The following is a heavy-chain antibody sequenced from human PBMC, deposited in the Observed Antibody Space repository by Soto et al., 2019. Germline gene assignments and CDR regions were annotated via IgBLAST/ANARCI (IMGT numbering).Heavy chain of an antibody. CDR1: GFIFSNYA. D-gene: IGHD2-21*02. J-gene: IGHJ4*02. CDR2: ISNSGDDT. CDR3: AKKDYYLTH. V-gene: IGHV3-23*01. Sequence: PGGSLRLSCAASGFIFSNYAMSWVRQAPGKGLEWISAISNSGDDTYYADSVKGRFTISRDGSTNTLYLQMNSLRAEDTAVYYCAKKDYYLTHWGQGTLVTVSS.